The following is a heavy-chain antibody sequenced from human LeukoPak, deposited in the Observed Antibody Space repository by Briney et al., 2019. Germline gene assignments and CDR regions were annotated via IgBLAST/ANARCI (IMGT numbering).Heavy chain of an antibody. D-gene: IGHD6-6*01. CDR3: ARSIAASYYFDY. CDR1: GGSISSYY. J-gene: IGHJ4*02. V-gene: IGHV4-4*09. Sequence: PSETLSLTCTVSGGSISSYYWSWIRQPPGKGLEWIGYIYTSGSTNYNPSLKSRVTISVDTSKNQFSLKLSSVTAADTAVYYCARSIAASYYFDYWGQGTLVTVSS. CDR2: IYTSGST.